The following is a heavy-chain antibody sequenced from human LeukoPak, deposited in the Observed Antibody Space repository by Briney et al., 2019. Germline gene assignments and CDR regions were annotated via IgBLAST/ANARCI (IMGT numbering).Heavy chain of an antibody. V-gene: IGHV3-30*18. CDR1: GFTFSSYG. D-gene: IGHD1-26*01. J-gene: IGHJ4*02. CDR3: AKDRELVGATYYFDY. Sequence: GGSLRLSCAASGFTFSSYGMHWVRQAPGKGLEWVAVISYDGSNKYYADSVKGRFTISRDNSKNTLYLQMNSLRAEDTAVYYCAKDRELVGATYYFDYWGQGTLVTVSS. CDR2: ISYDGSNK.